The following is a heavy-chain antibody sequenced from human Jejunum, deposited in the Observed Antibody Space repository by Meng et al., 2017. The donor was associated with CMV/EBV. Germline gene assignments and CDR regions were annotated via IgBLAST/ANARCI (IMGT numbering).Heavy chain of an antibody. D-gene: IGHD1-26*01. Sequence: CGVSGFDFESSEMNWVRQAPGKGLEWVSYISGPAKAIYYADSVRGRFTISRDNAKNSLTLQVSGLRAEDTAVYYCARLQWAAFDFLGQGTLVTVSS. J-gene: IGHJ4*02. CDR3: ARLQWAAFDF. CDR2: ISGPAKAI. CDR1: GFDFESSE. V-gene: IGHV3-48*03.